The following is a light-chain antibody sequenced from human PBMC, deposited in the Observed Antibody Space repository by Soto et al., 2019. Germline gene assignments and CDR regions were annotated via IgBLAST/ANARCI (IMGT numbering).Light chain of an antibody. V-gene: IGKV1-39*01. CDR2: AAS. CDR1: QSISSS. CDR3: QQRYSTPYT. Sequence: DIQMTQSPSSLSASVGDRVTITCRASQSISSSLNWYQQKPGQAPKLLIYAASSLQSGVPSRFSGCGSGTAFTLTISSLQPEDFATYYCQQRYSTPYTFGQGTKLELK. J-gene: IGKJ2*01.